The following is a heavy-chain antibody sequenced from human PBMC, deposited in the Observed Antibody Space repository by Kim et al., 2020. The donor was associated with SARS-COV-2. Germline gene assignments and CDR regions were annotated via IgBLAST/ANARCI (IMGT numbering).Heavy chain of an antibody. Sequence: SETLSLTCTVSGGSMSNYYWNWIRQPPGKGLEWIGYVYYVGNTNYNPSHKSRVTISVDTSKSQFSLRLSSVTPADTAIYYCARTPLGYTSAGAFDIWGQGPMVIVSS. CDR1: GGSMSNYY. CDR2: VYYVGNT. CDR3: ARTPLGYTSAGAFDI. D-gene: IGHD5-18*01. J-gene: IGHJ3*02. V-gene: IGHV4-59*01.